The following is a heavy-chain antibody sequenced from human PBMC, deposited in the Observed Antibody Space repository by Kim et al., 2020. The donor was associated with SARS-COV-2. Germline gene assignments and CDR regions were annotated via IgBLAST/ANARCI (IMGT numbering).Heavy chain of an antibody. D-gene: IGHD6-13*01. CDR1: GFHCSSYA. CDR2: VSGSGDST. CDR3: AKGCRSWFYYYYGMDV. Sequence: GGSLRLSCAASGFHCSSYAMSWVRQAPGKGLECVSAVSGSGDSTYYADSVKGRFTISRDNSKNPLYLQVNSLKAEDTAVYYCAKGCRSWFYYYYGMDVWGQGTTVTVSS. J-gene: IGHJ6*02. V-gene: IGHV3-23*01.